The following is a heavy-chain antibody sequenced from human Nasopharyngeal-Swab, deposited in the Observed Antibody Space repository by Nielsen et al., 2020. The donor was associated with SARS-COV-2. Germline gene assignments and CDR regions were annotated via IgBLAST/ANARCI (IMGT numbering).Heavy chain of an antibody. CDR2: INTNTGNP. CDR3: ARDAPFDSSGWYLTAWGENY. CDR1: GYTFTSYA. Sequence: ASVKVSCKASGYTFTSYAMNWVRQAPGHGLEWMGWINTNTGNPTYAQGFTGRFVFSLDTSVSTAYLQISSLKAEDTAVYYCARDAPFDSSGWYLTAWGENYWGQGTLVTVSS. V-gene: IGHV7-4-1*02. D-gene: IGHD6-19*01. J-gene: IGHJ4*02.